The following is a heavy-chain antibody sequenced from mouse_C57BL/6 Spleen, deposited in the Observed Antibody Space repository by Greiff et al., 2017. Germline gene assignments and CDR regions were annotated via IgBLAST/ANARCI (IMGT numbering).Heavy chain of an antibody. V-gene: IGHV1-55*01. CDR1: GYTFTSYW. J-gene: IGHJ4*01. D-gene: IGHD2-1*01. CDR3: AFRNFDGAMDY. CDR2: IYPGSGST. Sequence: QVHVQQPGAELVKPGASVKMSCKASGYTFTSYWITWVKQRPGQGLEWIGEIYPGSGSTTYNEKFKSKATLTVDTSSSTAYMQLSSLTSEDSAVYYCAFRNFDGAMDYWGQGTSVTVSA.